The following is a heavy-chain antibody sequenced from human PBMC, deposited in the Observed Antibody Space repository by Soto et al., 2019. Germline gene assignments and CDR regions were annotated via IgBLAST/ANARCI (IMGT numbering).Heavy chain of an antibody. CDR3: TVWGSGNDFGAA. J-gene: IGHJ4*02. CDR2: SKNKADSYTT. D-gene: IGHD3-10*01. CDR1: GFTFSDHY. V-gene: IGHV3-72*01. Sequence: EVQLVESGGGLVQPGGSLRLSCAASGFTFSDHYMDWVRQAPGKGLEWVGRSKNKADSYTTEYAASVKGRLSISRDGSKNSLFLQMNSLTTEDTAVYYCTVWGSGNDFGAAWGQGILVTVSS.